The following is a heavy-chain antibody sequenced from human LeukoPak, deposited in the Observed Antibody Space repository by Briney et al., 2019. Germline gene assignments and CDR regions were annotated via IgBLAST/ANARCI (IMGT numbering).Heavy chain of an antibody. V-gene: IGHV4-39*01. Sequence: SETLSFTCTVSGGSISSSSYYWGWIRQPPGKGLEWIGSIYYSGSTYYNPSLKSRVTISVDTSKIQFSLKLSSETAADTAMYYCASTFWSSTRCQFRLDYSGQGTLVTASS. D-gene: IGHD2-2*01. CDR1: GGSISSSSYY. CDR2: IYYSGST. J-gene: IGHJ4*02. CDR3: ASTFWSSTRCQFRLDY.